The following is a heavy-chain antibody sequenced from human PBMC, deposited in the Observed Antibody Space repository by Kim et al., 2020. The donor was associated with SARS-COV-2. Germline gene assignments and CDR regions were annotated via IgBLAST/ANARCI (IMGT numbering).Heavy chain of an antibody. CDR3: ATMGAADAFDI. V-gene: IGHV5-51*01. D-gene: IGHD1-26*01. J-gene: IGHJ3*02. Sequence: NRPSYQGQVTISADKSISAAYLQWSSLKASDTAMYYCATMGAADAFDIWGQGTMVTVSS.